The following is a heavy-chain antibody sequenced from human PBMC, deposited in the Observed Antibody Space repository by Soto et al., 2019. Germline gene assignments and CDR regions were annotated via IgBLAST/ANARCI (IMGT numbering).Heavy chain of an antibody. V-gene: IGHV3-7*01. Sequence: EVRLVESGGGLVQPGGSLRLSCAASGFTCSSNWMSWVRQAPGKGLEWVANIKQDGSVTYYVDSVKGRFTISRDNAKNSLYLQMNSLRAEDTAVYYCARDLGNYGDYFDYWGQGTLVTVYS. J-gene: IGHJ4*02. CDR1: GFTCSSNW. D-gene: IGHD4-17*01. CDR2: IKQDGSVT. CDR3: ARDLGNYGDYFDY.